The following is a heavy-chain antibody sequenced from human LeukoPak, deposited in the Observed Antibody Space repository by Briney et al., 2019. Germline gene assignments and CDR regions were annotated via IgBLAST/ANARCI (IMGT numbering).Heavy chain of an antibody. J-gene: IGHJ5*02. D-gene: IGHD4-17*01. Sequence: GGSLRLSCVASGFTFDDYAMYWVRQVPGKGVEWVSGISWNSDTIDYVDSVKGRLTISRDNAKNSLYLQMTSLRTEDTDLYYCVKEARSDGDYFDRWGQGTLVTVSS. V-gene: IGHV3-9*01. CDR3: VKEARSDGDYFDR. CDR1: GFTFDDYA. CDR2: ISWNSDTI.